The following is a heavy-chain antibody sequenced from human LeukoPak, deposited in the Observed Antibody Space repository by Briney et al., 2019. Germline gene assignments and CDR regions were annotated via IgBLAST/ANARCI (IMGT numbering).Heavy chain of an antibody. CDR1: GFSFSSYG. Sequence: GGSLRLSCAASGFSFSSYGMHWVRQAPGKGLEWVAFIRSGGSNKYYGDSVKGRFTISRDNSKNTLYLQMNSLRAEDTAVYYCAKDLSRSPDYWGQGTLVTVSS. D-gene: IGHD6-13*01. V-gene: IGHV3-30*02. J-gene: IGHJ4*02. CDR3: AKDLSRSPDY. CDR2: IRSGGSNK.